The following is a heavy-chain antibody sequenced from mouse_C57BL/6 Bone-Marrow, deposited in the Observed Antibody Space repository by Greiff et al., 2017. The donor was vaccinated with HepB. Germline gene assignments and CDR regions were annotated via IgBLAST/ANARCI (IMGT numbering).Heavy chain of an antibody. Sequence: VQLQQPGAELVMPGASVKLSCKASGYTFTSYWMHWVKQRPGQGLEWIGEIDPSDSYTNYNQKFKGKSTLTVDKSSSTAYMQLSSLTSEDSAVYYCARPYYYGSSYVRYYFDYWGQGTTLTVSS. CDR1: GYTFTSYW. V-gene: IGHV1-69*01. CDR3: ARPYYYGSSYVRYYFDY. CDR2: IDPSDSYT. J-gene: IGHJ2*01. D-gene: IGHD1-1*01.